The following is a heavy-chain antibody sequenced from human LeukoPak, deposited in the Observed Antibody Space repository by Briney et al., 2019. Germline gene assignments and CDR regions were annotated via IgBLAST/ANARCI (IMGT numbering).Heavy chain of an antibody. CDR2: ISESGSST. CDR3: AKRDYYGSSGYYYLY. J-gene: IGHJ4*02. CDR1: GFTFSTYA. D-gene: IGHD3-22*01. V-gene: IGHV3-23*01. Sequence: GGSLRLSCAASGFTFSTYAMSWVRQAPGKGLEWVSGISESGSSTYYADSVKGRFTISRDNSKNTLYLQMNSLRAEDTAVYYCAKRDYYGSSGYYYLYWGQGTLVTVSS.